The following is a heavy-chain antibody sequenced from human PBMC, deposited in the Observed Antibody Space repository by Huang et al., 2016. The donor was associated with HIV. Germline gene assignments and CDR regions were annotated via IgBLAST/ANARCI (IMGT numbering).Heavy chain of an antibody. D-gene: IGHD6-19*01. CDR3: ARGSSGWVY. CDR1: GYTFTSYD. J-gene: IGHJ4*02. V-gene: IGHV1-8*03. CDR2: MNPNSGNT. Sequence: QVQLVQSGAEVKKPGASVKVSCQASGYTFTSYDINWVRQATGQGLEWMGWMNPNSGNTGYAKKVQGRVTITRNTAISTAYMERSRLRSEDTAVYYCARGSSGWVYWGQGTLVTVSS.